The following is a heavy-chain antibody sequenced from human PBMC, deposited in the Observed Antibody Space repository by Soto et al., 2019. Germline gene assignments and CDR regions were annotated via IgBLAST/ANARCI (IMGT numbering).Heavy chain of an antibody. D-gene: IGHD3-9*01. V-gene: IGHV4-30-2*01. CDR3: ARNVGYYDILTGYSPYYFDY. CDR2: IYHSGST. CDR1: GGSVSSGCYS. Sequence: TLSLPCAVSGGSVSSGCYSWSWIRQPPGKGLGWIGYIYHSGSTYYNPSLNSRVTISVDRSKNQFSLKLSSLTAADKAVYYCARNVGYYDILTGYSPYYFDYWGQGTLGTVS. J-gene: IGHJ4*02.